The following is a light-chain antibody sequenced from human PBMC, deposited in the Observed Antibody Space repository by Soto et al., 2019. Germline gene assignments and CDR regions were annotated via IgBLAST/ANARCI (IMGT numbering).Light chain of an antibody. CDR1: QGISSY. V-gene: IGKV1-8*01. Sequence: AIRMTQSPSSFSASTGDRVTITCRASQGISSYLAWYQQKPGKAPKLLIYAASTLQSGVPSRFSGSGSGTDFTLTISCLQSEDFATYYCQQYDSYPPTFGKGTKVEIK. CDR3: QQYDSYPPT. CDR2: AAS. J-gene: IGKJ1*01.